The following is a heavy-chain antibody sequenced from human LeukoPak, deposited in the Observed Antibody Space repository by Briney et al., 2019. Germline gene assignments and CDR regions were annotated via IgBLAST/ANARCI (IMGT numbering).Heavy chain of an antibody. J-gene: IGHJ4*02. Sequence: SGGSLRLSCAASGFTFSSYSMNWGRQAPGKGLEWVSSISSSSSYIYHADSVKGRFTISRDNAKNSLYLQMNSLRAEDTAVYYCARGRTVAGTNYWGQGTLVTVSS. CDR2: ISSSSSYI. CDR1: GFTFSSYS. D-gene: IGHD6-19*01. CDR3: ARGRTVAGTNY. V-gene: IGHV3-21*01.